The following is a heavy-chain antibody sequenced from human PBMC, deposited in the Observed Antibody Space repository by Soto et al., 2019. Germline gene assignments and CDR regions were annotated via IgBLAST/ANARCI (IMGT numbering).Heavy chain of an antibody. D-gene: IGHD4-17*01. CDR1: AVSINNDPYF. CDR3: ARRADYGDTVREYFFDF. Sequence: KPSETLSLTCTVSAVSINNDPYFRSWIRQHPGKGLEWIGYIYSSGTTYCNPSLLSRVSMSLDTSGNQSSRRLTSVTAADTAVYYGARRADYGDTVREYFFDFWRQGALVTVSS. CDR2: IYSSGTT. J-gene: IGHJ4*01. V-gene: IGHV4-31*03.